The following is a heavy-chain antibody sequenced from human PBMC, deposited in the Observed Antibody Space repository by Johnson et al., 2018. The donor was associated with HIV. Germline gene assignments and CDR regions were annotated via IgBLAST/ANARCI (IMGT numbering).Heavy chain of an antibody. CDR2: IRYDGSNK. CDR1: GFTFSSYG. CDR3: AREGAAAGPTDAFDI. D-gene: IGHD6-13*01. J-gene: IGHJ3*02. V-gene: IGHV3-30*02. Sequence: QMLLVESGGGVVQPGGSLRLSCAASGFTFSSYGMHWVRQAPGKGLEWVAFIRYDGSNKYYADSVKGRFTISRDNSKNTLDLQMNSLRAEETAVYYCAREGAAAGPTDAFDIWGQGTMVTVSS.